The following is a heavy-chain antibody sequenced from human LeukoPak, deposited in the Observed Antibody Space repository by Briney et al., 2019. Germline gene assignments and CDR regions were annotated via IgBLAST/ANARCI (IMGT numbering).Heavy chain of an antibody. J-gene: IGHJ4*02. CDR3: ARHWRLALSNFDY. CDR1: GGSISSSNW. D-gene: IGHD2-21*01. CDR2: IYHSGGT. Sequence: SGTLSLTCTISGGSISSSNWWSWVRQPPGKGLEWIGEIYHSGGTNYNPSLKSRVTISLDKSKNQFSLRLSSVTAADTAVYYCARHWRLALSNFDYWGQGTLVTVSS. V-gene: IGHV4-4*02.